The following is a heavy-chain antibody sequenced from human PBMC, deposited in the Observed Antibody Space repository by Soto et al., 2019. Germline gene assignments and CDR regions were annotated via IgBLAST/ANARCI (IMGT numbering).Heavy chain of an antibody. CDR3: ARGRDGGAAN. J-gene: IGHJ1*01. D-gene: IGHD4-17*01. CDR2: INPSGGT. CDR1: GGSFSGYY. Sequence: LQQWGAGLLKPSETLSLTCAVYGGSFSGYYWSWIRQPPGKGLEWIGEINPSGGTNYTPSLKSRVTMSGDTPKNQFSLKLTSVTAADTAVYYCARGRDGGAANWGQGTLVTVSS. V-gene: IGHV4-34*01.